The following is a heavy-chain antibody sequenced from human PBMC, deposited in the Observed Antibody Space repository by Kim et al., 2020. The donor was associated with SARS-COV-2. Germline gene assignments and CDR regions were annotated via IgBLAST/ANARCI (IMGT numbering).Heavy chain of an antibody. CDR3: ARGGEGITIFGGVASLDY. CDR2: ISAYNGNT. Sequence: ASVKVSCKASGYTFTSYGISWVRQAPGPGLEWMGWISAYNGNTNYAQKLQGRVTMTTDTSTSTAYMELRSLRSDDTAVYYCARGGEGITIFGGVASLDYWGQGTLVTVSS. D-gene: IGHD3-3*01. J-gene: IGHJ4*02. V-gene: IGHV1-18*01. CDR1: GYTFTSYG.